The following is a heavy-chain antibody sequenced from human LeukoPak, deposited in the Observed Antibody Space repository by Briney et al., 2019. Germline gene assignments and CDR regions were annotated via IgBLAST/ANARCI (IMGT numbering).Heavy chain of an antibody. Sequence: WGSLSLTCTVSGGSISSYYWSWIRQPPGKGLEWIGYIYYSGSTNYNPSLKSRVTISVDTSKNQFSLKLSSVTAADTAVYYCARGSGSGYPFDYWGQGTLVTVST. D-gene: IGHD3-22*01. CDR1: GGSISSYY. V-gene: IGHV4-59*01. CDR3: ARGSGSGYPFDY. CDR2: IYYSGST. J-gene: IGHJ4*02.